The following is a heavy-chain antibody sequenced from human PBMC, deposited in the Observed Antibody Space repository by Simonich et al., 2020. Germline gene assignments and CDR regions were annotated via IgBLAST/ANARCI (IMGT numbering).Heavy chain of an antibody. D-gene: IGHD7-27*01. CDR1: GYTFTGYY. V-gene: IGHV1-2*02. CDR2: INPNRGGT. CDR3: ARGALTGDYYYRDV. Sequence: QVQLVQSGAEVKKPGASVKVSCKASGYTFTGYYMHRVRQAPGQGLEWIGWINPNRGGTNYSQNLQGRVTMTRETSISTAYMELSRLRSDDTAVYYCARGALTGDYYYRDVWGKGTTVTVSS. J-gene: IGHJ6*03.